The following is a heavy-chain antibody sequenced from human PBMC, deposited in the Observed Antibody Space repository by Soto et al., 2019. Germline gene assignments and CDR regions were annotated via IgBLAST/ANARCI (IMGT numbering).Heavy chain of an antibody. CDR2: IWYDGSNK. CDR3: ARDGSEGAVAADY. V-gene: IGHV3-33*01. J-gene: IGHJ4*02. CDR1: GFTFSSYG. Sequence: QVQLVESGGGVVQPGRSLRLSCAASGFTFSSYGMHWVRQAPGKGLEWVAVIWYDGSNKYYADSVKGRFTISRDNSKNTLYLQMNSLRAEDTAVYYCARDGSEGAVAADYWGQGTLVTVSS. D-gene: IGHD6-19*01.